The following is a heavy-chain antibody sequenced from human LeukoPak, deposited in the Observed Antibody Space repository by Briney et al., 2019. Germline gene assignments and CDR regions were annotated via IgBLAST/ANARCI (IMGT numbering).Heavy chain of an antibody. CDR3: ASDSSGARYYFDY. J-gene: IGHJ4*02. CDR2: IYHSGST. D-gene: IGHD3-22*01. CDR1: GYSISSGYY. Sequence: SETLSLTCTVSGYSISSGYYWGWIRQPPGNGLEWIGSIYHSGSTYYNPSLKSRVTISVDTSKNQFSLKLSSVTAADTAVYYCASDSSGARYYFDYWGQGTLVTVSS. V-gene: IGHV4-38-2*02.